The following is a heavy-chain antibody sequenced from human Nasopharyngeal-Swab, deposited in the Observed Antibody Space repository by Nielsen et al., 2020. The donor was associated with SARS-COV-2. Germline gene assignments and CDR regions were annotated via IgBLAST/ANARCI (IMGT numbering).Heavy chain of an antibody. Sequence: GESLKISCVASGFTFSGYTMNWVRQAPGKGLEWISSISSTTPYIYYADSVKGRFTISRDNAKNSLYLQMNFLRVEDTAMYYCARDTGGPPNYFDPWSQGTLVTVSS. CDR2: ISSTTPYI. D-gene: IGHD1-7*01. CDR3: ARDTGGPPNYFDP. CDR1: GFTFSGYT. V-gene: IGHV3-21*01. J-gene: IGHJ5*02.